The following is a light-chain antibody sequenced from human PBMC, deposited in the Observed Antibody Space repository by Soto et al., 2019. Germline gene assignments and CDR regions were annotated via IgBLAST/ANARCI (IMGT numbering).Light chain of an antibody. CDR1: QTVKTY. V-gene: IGKV1-39*01. CDR2: ASS. J-gene: IGKJ1*01. Sequence: DVQMTQSPSSLSASVGDSVTITCRSSQTVKTYLNWYQHKPGKAPQLLIYASSLLQTGVASRLSGSGSGTYFSLTISSLQPEDFATYYCQQTSTTPGTFGQGTKVEIK. CDR3: QQTSTTPGT.